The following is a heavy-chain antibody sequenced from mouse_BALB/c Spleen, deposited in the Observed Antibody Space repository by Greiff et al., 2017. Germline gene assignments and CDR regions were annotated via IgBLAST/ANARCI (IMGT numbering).Heavy chain of an antibody. CDR3: ANRYPWFAY. CDR1: GFTFSSYA. J-gene: IGHJ3*01. CDR2: ISSGGSYT. D-gene: IGHD2-14*01. V-gene: IGHV5-9-3*01. Sequence: EVQLVESGGGLVKPGGSLKLSCAASGFTFSSYAMSWVRQTPEKRLEWVATISSGGSYTYYPDSVKGRFTISRDNAKNTLYLQMSSLRSEDTAMYYCANRYPWFAYWGQGTLVTVSA.